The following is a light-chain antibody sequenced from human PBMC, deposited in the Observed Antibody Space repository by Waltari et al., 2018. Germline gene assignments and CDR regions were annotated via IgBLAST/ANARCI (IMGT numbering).Light chain of an antibody. J-gene: IGKJ3*01. CDR2: AAS. CDR1: QGIRID. CDR3: LQHSNYPFT. Sequence: DIQMTQSPSSLSASVGDRVTLTCRASQGIRIDLGWYQQKPGKAPKRLIYAASRLQSGVPSRFSGSGSGTEFTLTISSLQPEDFATYYCLQHSNYPFTFGPGTKVDIK. V-gene: IGKV1-17*01.